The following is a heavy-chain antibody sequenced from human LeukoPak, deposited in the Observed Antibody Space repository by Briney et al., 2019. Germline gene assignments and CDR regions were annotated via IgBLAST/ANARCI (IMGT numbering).Heavy chain of an antibody. J-gene: IGHJ4*02. V-gene: IGHV3-23*01. CDR3: AKCLGLLSGIDY. CDR2: ISGSGGNI. Sequence: GGSLRLSCVGSGFTFSNYVMRWVRQAPGKGLEWVSGISGSGGNINYADSVRGRFTISRDNSKNTLYLQMNSLRAEDAAVYYSAKCLGLLSGIDYWGQGTLVTVSS. CDR1: GFTFSNYV. D-gene: IGHD2/OR15-2a*01.